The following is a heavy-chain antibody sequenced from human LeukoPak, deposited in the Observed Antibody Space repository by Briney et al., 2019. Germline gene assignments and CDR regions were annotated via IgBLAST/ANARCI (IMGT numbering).Heavy chain of an antibody. V-gene: IGHV4-59*01. D-gene: IGHD3-10*02. J-gene: IGHJ4*02. CDR2: IYYSGST. Sequence: SETLSLTCAVSGGSISSYYWNWIRQPPGKGLEWIGYIYYSGSTNYNPSLKSRVAIPIDTSKNQLSLKLSSVTAADTAVYYCATDVRGLVPYYFDFWGQGTLVTVSS. CDR3: ATDVRGLVPYYFDF. CDR1: GGSISSYY.